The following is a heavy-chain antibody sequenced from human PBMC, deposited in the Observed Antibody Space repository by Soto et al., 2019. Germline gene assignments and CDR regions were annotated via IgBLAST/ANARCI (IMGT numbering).Heavy chain of an antibody. CDR3: ARHEGSGFDY. Sequence: QVQLQESGPGLVKPSETLSLTCTVSGGSISSFYWSWIRQPPGEGLEWIGYIYYSGSTKYNPSLKSRVTISVDTSKKQFSLKLSSVTAADTAVYYCARHEGSGFDYWGQGTLVTVSS. CDR1: GGSISSFY. J-gene: IGHJ4*02. V-gene: IGHV4-59*08. CDR2: IYYSGST. D-gene: IGHD6-25*01.